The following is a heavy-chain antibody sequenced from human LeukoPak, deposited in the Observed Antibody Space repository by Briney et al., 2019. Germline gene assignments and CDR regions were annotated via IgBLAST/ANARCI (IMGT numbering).Heavy chain of an antibody. Sequence: ASVKVSCKASGYTFTSYGISGVRQAPGQGLEWMGWSIDYNGNTNYAKKLQGSNTMTTDTSTSTAYLELRSLRSDDTAVYYCARDGYFDWVYYYGMDVWGQGTTVNVSS. CDR3: ARDGYFDWVYYYGMDV. CDR1: GYTFTSYG. J-gene: IGHJ6*02. D-gene: IGHD3-9*01. V-gene: IGHV1-18*01. CDR2: SIDYNGNT.